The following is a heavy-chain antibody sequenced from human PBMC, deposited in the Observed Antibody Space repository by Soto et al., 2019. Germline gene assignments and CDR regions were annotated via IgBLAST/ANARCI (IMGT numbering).Heavy chain of an antibody. Sequence: SETLSLTCAVYGGSFSGYYWSWIRQPPGKGLEWIGEINHSGSTNYNPSLKSRVTISVDTSKNQFSLKLSSVTAADTAVYYCARGRDSSSWYAYYYWGQGTLVTVSS. D-gene: IGHD6-13*01. J-gene: IGHJ4*02. CDR3: ARGRDSSSWYAYYY. CDR1: GGSFSGYY. V-gene: IGHV4-34*01. CDR2: INHSGST.